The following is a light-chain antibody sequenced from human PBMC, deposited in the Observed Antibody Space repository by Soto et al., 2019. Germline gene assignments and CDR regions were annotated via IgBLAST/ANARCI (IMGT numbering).Light chain of an antibody. Sequence: QAVVTQPPSVSGAPGQRVTISCTGSSSNIGAGYDVHWYQQFPGTAPKLLIYTNTNRPSGVPDRFSGSKSGASASLAITALQAEDEADYYCQSYDNSLSGSGVFGGGTKLTVL. V-gene: IGLV1-40*01. CDR3: QSYDNSLSGSGV. CDR1: SSNIGAGYD. J-gene: IGLJ3*02. CDR2: TNT.